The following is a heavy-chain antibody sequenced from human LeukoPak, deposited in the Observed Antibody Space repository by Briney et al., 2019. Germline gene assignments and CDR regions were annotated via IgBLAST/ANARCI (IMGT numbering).Heavy chain of an antibody. D-gene: IGHD3-3*01. Sequence: GGSLRLSCAASGFTFSSYSMNWVRQAPGKGLEWVSSISSSSSYIYYADSVKGRFTISRDNAKNSLYLQMNSLRAEGTAVYYCARVGPYDFWSGYAYGMDVWGQGTTVTVSS. CDR3: ARVGPYDFWSGYAYGMDV. V-gene: IGHV3-21*01. CDR2: ISSSSSYI. CDR1: GFTFSSYS. J-gene: IGHJ6*02.